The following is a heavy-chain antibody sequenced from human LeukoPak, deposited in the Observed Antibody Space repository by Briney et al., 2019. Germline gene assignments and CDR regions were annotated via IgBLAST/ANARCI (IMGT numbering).Heavy chain of an antibody. D-gene: IGHD6-6*01. V-gene: IGHV1-46*01. Sequence: SVKVSCKASGYTFTGYYMHWVRQAPGQGPEWMGLINPSDGSTNCARKFQGRVTVTRDTSTSTIYMELSSLTSDDTAVYYCARDLGLIAARSSYPDYWGQGTLVTVSS. CDR2: INPSDGST. CDR1: GYTFTGYY. J-gene: IGHJ4*02. CDR3: ARDLGLIAARSSYPDY.